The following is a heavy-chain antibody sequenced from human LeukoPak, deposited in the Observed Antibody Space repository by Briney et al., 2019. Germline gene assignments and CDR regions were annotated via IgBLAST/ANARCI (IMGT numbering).Heavy chain of an antibody. CDR3: ARGLWPGYGMDV. J-gene: IGHJ6*02. V-gene: IGHV4-30-2*01. CDR2: IYHSGST. D-gene: IGHD3-10*02. CDR1: GGSISSGGYS. Sequence: SETLSLTCAVSGGSISSGGYSWSWIRQPPGKGLEWIGYIYHSGSTYYNPSLKSRVTISVDRSKNQFSLKLSTVTAADTAVYYCARGLWPGYGMDVWGQGTTVTVSS.